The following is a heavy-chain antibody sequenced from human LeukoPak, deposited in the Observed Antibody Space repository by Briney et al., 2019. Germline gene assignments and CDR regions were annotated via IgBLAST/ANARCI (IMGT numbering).Heavy chain of an antibody. V-gene: IGHV3-49*03. CDR2: IRSKTYGGTT. J-gene: IGHJ4*02. D-gene: IGHD4-23*01. CDR3: TRVDYGGAPRRNY. CDR1: GFTFGDYA. Sequence: PGGSLRLSCTASGFTFGDYALSWFRQAPGKGLEWVSFIRSKTYGGTTQYAASVKGRFNISRDDSKSVAYVQMNSLKIDDTAVYYCTRVDYGGAPRRNYWGQGTLVTVSS.